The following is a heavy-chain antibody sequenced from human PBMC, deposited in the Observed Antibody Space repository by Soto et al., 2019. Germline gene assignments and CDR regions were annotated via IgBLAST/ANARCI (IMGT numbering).Heavy chain of an antibody. V-gene: IGHV4-34*01. Sequence: SETLSLTCAVYGGSFSGYYWSWIRQPPGKGLEWIGEINHSGSTNYNPSLKSRVTISVDTSKNQFSLKLSSVTAADTAVYYCARMSTWTGNWQPFDYWGQGTLVTVSS. CDR2: INHSGST. CDR1: GGSFSGYY. CDR3: ARMSTWTGNWQPFDY. J-gene: IGHJ4*02. D-gene: IGHD1-20*01.